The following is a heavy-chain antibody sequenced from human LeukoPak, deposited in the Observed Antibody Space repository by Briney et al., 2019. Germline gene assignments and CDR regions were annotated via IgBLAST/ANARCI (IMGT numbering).Heavy chain of an antibody. J-gene: IGHJ5*02. V-gene: IGHV1-18*01. D-gene: IGHD3-22*01. CDR2: ISAHNGNT. CDR1: GYTFTSYG. CDR3: ARVTSCTYYYDSSGCWFDP. Sequence: ASVKVSCKASGYTFTSYGISWVRQAPGQGLEWMGWISAHNGNTHSAQKFQGRVTMTTDTSTSTAYMELRSLRSDDTAVYYCARVTSCTYYYDSSGCWFDPWGQGTLVTVSS.